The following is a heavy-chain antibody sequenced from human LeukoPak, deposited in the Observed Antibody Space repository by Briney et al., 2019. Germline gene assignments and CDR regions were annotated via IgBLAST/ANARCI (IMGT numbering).Heavy chain of an antibody. CDR1: GGSISSYY. D-gene: IGHD3-10*01. J-gene: IGHJ6*02. CDR3: ASMVRGLVGYYYGMDV. V-gene: IGHV4-59*08. CDR2: IYYSGST. Sequence: SETLSLTCTVSGGSISSYYWSWIRQPPGKGLEWIGYIYYSGSTNYNPSLKSRVTISVDTSKNQFSLKLSSVTAADTAVYYCASMVRGLVGYYYGMDVWGQGTTVTVSS.